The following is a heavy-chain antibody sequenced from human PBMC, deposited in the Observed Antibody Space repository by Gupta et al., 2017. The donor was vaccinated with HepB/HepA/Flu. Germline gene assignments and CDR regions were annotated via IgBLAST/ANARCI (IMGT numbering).Heavy chain of an antibody. J-gene: IGHJ4*02. CDR3: AEIAAAGKETIDY. CDR2: ISYDGSNK. V-gene: IGHV3-30*18. Sequence: QVQLVESGGGVVQTGRSLRLSCAASGFTFSSYGMHWVRQAPGKGLEWVAGISYDGSNKYYADSVKGRFTISRDNSKNTLYLQMNSLRAEDTAVYYCAEIAAAGKETIDYWGQGTLVTVSS. CDR1: GFTFSSYG. D-gene: IGHD6-13*01.